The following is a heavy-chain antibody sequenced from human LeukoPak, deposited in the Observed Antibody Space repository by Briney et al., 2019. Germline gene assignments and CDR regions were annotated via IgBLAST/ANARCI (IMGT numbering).Heavy chain of an antibody. CDR2: IRSKANSYPT. Sequence: GGSLRLSCAASGFTFRGSAMHWVPHASGKGLEWVGHIRSKANSYPTAYTASVKGMLTISRDDSKNPAYLQMNSLKTEDTAVYYCTSTTYSSGWTDAFDIGGQGTMVTVSS. V-gene: IGHV3-73*01. CDR1: GFTFRGSA. CDR3: TSTTYSSGWTDAFDI. D-gene: IGHD6-19*01. J-gene: IGHJ3*02.